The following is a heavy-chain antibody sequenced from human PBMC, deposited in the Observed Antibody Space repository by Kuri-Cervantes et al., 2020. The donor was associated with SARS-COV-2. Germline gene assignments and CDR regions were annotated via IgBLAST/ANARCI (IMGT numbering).Heavy chain of an antibody. Sequence: GSLRLSCAVYGGSFSGYYWSWIRQPPGKGLEWIGEINHSGSTNYNPSLKTRVTISVNTSKNQFSLKLSSVTAADTAVYYCARLGDFWSGSQIYGMDVWGQGTTVTVSS. CDR3: ARLGDFWSGSQIYGMDV. CDR2: INHSGST. V-gene: IGHV4-34*01. J-gene: IGHJ6*02. D-gene: IGHD3-3*01. CDR1: GGSFSGYY.